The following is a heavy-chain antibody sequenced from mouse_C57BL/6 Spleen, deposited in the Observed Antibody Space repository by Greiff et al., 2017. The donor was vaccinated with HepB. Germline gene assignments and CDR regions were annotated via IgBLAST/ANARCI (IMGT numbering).Heavy chain of an antibody. V-gene: IGHV1-69*01. CDR1: GYTFTSYW. CDR2: IDPSDSYT. CDR3: ASGRITTVVAHFDY. D-gene: IGHD1-1*01. J-gene: IGHJ2*01. Sequence: QVQLQQPGAELVMPGASVKLSCKASGYTFTSYWMHWVKQRPGQGLEWIGEIDPSDSYTNYNQKFKGKSTLTVDKSSSTAYMQLSSLTSEDSAVYYCASGRITTVVAHFDYWGQGTTHTVSS.